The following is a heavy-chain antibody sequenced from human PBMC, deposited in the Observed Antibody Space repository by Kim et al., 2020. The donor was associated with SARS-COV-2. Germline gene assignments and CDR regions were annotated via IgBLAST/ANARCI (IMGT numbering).Heavy chain of an antibody. CDR3: AKEAWTAAAH. Sequence: STYYADTGKGRFTNSRDNSKNTLYLQMNSLRAEDTAVYYCAKEAWTAAAHWGQGTLVTVSS. V-gene: IGHV3-23*01. CDR2: ST. J-gene: IGHJ4*02. D-gene: IGHD6-13*01.